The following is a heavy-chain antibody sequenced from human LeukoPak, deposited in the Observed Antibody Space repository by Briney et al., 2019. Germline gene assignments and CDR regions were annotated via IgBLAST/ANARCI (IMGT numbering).Heavy chain of an antibody. CDR2: INHSGST. CDR1: GGSFSGYY. V-gene: IGHV4-34*01. J-gene: IGHJ3*02. Sequence: SSETLSLTCAVYGGSFSGYYWSWIRQPPGKGLEWIGEINHSGSTNYNPSLKSRVTISVDTSKNQFSLKLSSVTAADTAVYYCARDAPYYYDSSGYYYGDGAFDIWGQGTMVTVSS. CDR3: ARDAPYYYDSSGYYYGDGAFDI. D-gene: IGHD3-22*01.